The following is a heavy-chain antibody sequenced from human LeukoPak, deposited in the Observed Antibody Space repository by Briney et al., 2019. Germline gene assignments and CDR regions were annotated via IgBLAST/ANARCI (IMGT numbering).Heavy chain of an antibody. CDR2: ISWNSGSI. CDR1: GFTFDDYA. Sequence: PGRSLRLSCAASGFTFDDYAMHWVRQAPGKGLEWVSGISWNSGSIGYADSVKGRFTISRDNAKNSLYLQMNSLRAEDTALYYCAKGLWFGEVWANWFDPWGQGTLVTVSS. V-gene: IGHV3-9*01. J-gene: IGHJ5*02. D-gene: IGHD3-10*01. CDR3: AKGLWFGEVWANWFDP.